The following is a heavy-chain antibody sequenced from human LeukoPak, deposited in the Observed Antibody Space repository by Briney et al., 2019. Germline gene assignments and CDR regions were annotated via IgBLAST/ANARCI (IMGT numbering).Heavy chain of an antibody. D-gene: IGHD6-13*01. J-gene: IGHJ4*02. CDR1: GFTFSSYG. V-gene: IGHV3-33*06. CDR3: AKDQGSSSWYVY. Sequence: PGRSLRLSCAASGFTFSSYGMHWVRQAPGKGLEWVAVIWYDGSNKYYADSVKGRFTISRDNSKNKLYLKMNSLRAEDTAVYYCAKDQGSSSWYVYWGQGTLVTVSS. CDR2: IWYDGSNK.